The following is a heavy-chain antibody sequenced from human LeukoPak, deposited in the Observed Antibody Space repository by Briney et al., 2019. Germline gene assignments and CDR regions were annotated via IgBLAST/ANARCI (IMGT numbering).Heavy chain of an antibody. Sequence: SETLSLTCTVSGRSISSYYWSWLRQPPGKGLERIGYIYYSGSTNYNPSLKSRVTISVDTSKNQFSLKLSSVTAADTAVYYCARGINDYGENSDYWGQGTLVTVSS. CDR1: GRSISSYY. CDR3: ARGINDYGENSDY. D-gene: IGHD4-17*01. V-gene: IGHV4-59*01. CDR2: IYYSGST. J-gene: IGHJ4*02.